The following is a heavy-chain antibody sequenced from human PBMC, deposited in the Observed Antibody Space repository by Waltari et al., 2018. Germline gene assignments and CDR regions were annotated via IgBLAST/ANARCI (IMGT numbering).Heavy chain of an antibody. CDR2: VDPEDGET. J-gene: IGHJ6*02. CDR3: ATPRRSGGSQIYYYYGMDV. CDR1: GYTFTDYY. Sequence: EVQLVQSGAEVKKPGATVKISCKVSGYTFTDYYMHWVQQAPGKGLEWMGLVDPEDGETIYAEKFQGRVTITADTSTDTAYMELSSLRSEDTAVYYCATPRRSGGSQIYYYYGMDVWGQGTTVTVSS. V-gene: IGHV1-69-2*01. D-gene: IGHD2-15*01.